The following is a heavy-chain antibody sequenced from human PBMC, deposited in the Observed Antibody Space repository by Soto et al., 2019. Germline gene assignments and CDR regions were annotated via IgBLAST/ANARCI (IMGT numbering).Heavy chain of an antibody. Sequence: QAQLVQSGAEVKKPASSVKVSCKASGGTFNRETFSWVRQAPGQGLQWMGRIIPVLDLADYAQKFEGRVTITADTSTTTVYLDLSGLGSDDTAVYYCARGGKLGGDLDVWGKGTPVIVSS. CDR1: GGTFNRET. D-gene: IGHD3-10*01. CDR3: ARGGKLGGDLDV. J-gene: IGHJ6*04. V-gene: IGHV1-69*02. CDR2: IIPVLDLA.